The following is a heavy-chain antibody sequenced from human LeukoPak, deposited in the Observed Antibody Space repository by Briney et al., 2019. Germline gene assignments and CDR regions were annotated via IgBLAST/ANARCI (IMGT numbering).Heavy chain of an antibody. CDR1: GYTFTSYA. V-gene: IGHV1-2*02. CDR3: ARDRYGDGFAHFDY. CDR2: ITPSGGT. Sequence: ASVKVACKASGYTFTSYAMHWVRQAPGQGLEWMGWITPSGGTNYPQKFQGRVAITRDTSITTAYMDLSRLTSDDTAVYYCARDRYGDGFAHFDYWGQGALVTVSS. D-gene: IGHD5-24*01. J-gene: IGHJ4*02.